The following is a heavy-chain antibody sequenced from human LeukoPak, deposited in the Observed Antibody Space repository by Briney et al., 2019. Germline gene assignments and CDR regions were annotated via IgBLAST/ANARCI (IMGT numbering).Heavy chain of an antibody. D-gene: IGHD3-10*01. CDR3: ARDMYGSGRTGSVDL. J-gene: IGHJ5*02. CDR1: GFTFSSYN. V-gene: IGHV3-21*01. CDR2: ISSASSNI. Sequence: PGGSLRLSCAASGFTFSSYNMNWVRQAPGKGLEWVSSISSASSNIYYADSVKGRFTISRDNAKNSLYLQMNSLRAEDTAVYYCARDMYGSGRTGSVDLWGQGALVTVSS.